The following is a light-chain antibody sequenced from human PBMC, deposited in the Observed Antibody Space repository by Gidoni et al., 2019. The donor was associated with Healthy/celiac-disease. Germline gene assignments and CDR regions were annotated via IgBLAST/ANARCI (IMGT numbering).Light chain of an antibody. CDR3: QSYDSSLSGYVV. CDR2: GNS. J-gene: IGLJ2*01. Sequence: QSVLTQPPSVSGAPVQRVTISCTGSSPNIGAGYDVHWYQQLPGTAPKLLIYGNSNRPSGVPDRFSGSKSGTSASLAITGLQAEDEADYYCQSYDSSLSGYVVFGGGTKLTVL. V-gene: IGLV1-40*01. CDR1: SPNIGAGYD.